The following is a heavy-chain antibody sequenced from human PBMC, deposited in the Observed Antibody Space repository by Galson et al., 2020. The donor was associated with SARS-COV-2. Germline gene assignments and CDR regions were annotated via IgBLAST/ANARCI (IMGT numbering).Heavy chain of an antibody. Sequence: SETLSLTCTVSGGSISSGGYYWSWIRQHPGKGLEWIVYIYYSGSTYYNPSLKSRVTISVDTSKNQFSLKLSSVTAADTAVYYCARGIFTIFGVVTKPGRFDPWGQGTLVTVSS. J-gene: IGHJ5*02. CDR3: ARGIFTIFGVVTKPGRFDP. CDR2: IYYSGST. CDR1: GGSISSGGYY. D-gene: IGHD3-3*01. V-gene: IGHV4-31*03.